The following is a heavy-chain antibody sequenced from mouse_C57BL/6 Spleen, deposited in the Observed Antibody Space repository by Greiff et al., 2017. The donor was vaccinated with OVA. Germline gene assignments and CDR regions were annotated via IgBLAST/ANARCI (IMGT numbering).Heavy chain of an antibody. D-gene: IGHD2-4*01. CDR2: INPNNGGT. CDR1: GYTFTDYY. Sequence: EVQLQQSGPELVKPGASVKISCKASGYTFTDYYMNWVKQSHGQSLEWIGDINPNNGGTSYNQKFKGKATLTVDTSSSTAYMELRSLTSEDSAVYYCARERDYPAWFAYWGQGTLVTVSA. V-gene: IGHV1-26*01. CDR3: ARERDYPAWFAY. J-gene: IGHJ3*01.